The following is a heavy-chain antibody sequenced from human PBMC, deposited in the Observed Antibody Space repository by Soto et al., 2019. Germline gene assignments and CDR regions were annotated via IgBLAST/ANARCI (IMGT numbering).Heavy chain of an antibody. J-gene: IGHJ6*02. CDR2: IRSKANSYAT. V-gene: IGHV3-73*01. D-gene: IGHD1-20*01. CDR1: GFTFSGSA. CDR3: TRQDEAYNWTPSGDYYYGMDV. Sequence: PGGSLRLSCAASGFTFSGSAMHWVRQASGKGLEWVGRIRSKANSYATAYAASVKGRFTISRDDSKNTAYLQMNSLKTEDTAVYYRTRQDEAYNWTPSGDYYYGMDVWGQGTTVTVSS.